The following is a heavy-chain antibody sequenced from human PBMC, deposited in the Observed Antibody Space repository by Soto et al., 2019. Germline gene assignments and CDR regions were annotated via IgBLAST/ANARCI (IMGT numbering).Heavy chain of an antibody. J-gene: IGHJ6*02. CDR1: GFTFSSYS. CDR3: AGPRPSRSWYGYYYYYGMDV. D-gene: IGHD6-13*01. CDR2: ISSSSSTI. V-gene: IGHV3-48*02. Sequence: PGGSLRLSCAASGFTFSSYSMNWVRQAPGKGLEWVSYISSSSSTIYYADSVKGRFTISRDNAKNSLYLQMNSLRDEDTAVYYCAGPRPSRSWYGYYYYYGMDVSGQGTTVTVSS.